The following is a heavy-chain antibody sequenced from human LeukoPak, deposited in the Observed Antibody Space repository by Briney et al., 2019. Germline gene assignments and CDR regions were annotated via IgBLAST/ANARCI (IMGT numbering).Heavy chain of an antibody. CDR2: MNPNSGNT. Sequence: ASVKVSCKASGYTFTSDDINWVRQATGQGLEWMGWMNPNSGNTGYAQKFQGRVTITRNTSISTAYMELSSLRSEDTAVYYCARGRSNDFWSGLVLFAFDIWGQGTMVTVSS. J-gene: IGHJ3*02. CDR1: GYTFTSDD. D-gene: IGHD3-3*01. V-gene: IGHV1-8*03. CDR3: ARGRSNDFWSGLVLFAFDI.